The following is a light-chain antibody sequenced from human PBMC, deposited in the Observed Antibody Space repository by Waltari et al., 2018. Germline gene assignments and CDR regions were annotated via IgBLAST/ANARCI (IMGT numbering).Light chain of an antibody. CDR1: SSDIGAYNF. J-gene: IGLJ1*01. V-gene: IGLV2-14*03. Sequence: QSALTQPASVSGSPGQSITISCTGTSSDIGAYNFVSWYQKHPGKAPKVMIYDVNNRPSGVSSRFSGSKACNTASLAISGLQAEDEADYDCSSYTTGSTRYVVGSGTKVTVL. CDR2: DVN. CDR3: SSYTTGSTRYV.